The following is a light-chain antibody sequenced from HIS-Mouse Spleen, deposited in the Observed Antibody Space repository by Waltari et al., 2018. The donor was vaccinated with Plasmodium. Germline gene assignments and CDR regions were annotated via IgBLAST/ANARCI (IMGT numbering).Light chain of an antibody. CDR3: QAWDSSTAV. J-gene: IGLJ3*02. Sequence: SYELTQPPSVSVSPGQTASITCSGDKLGDKYACWYQPKPGQSPVLVIDQDSKRPPGIPERFSGANSGNTATLTISGTQAMDEADYYCQAWDSSTAVFGGGTKLTVL. CDR2: QDS. V-gene: IGLV3-1*01. CDR1: KLGDKY.